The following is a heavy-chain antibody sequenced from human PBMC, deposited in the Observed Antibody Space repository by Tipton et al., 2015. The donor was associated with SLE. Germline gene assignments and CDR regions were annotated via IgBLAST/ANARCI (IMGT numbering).Heavy chain of an antibody. CDR3: ARFPTGAWSDGAFDI. V-gene: IGHV4-59*06. CDR2: VYNSGNT. Sequence: TLSLTCYVTGVSISNYYWSWIRQHPGKGLEWVGYVYNSGNTYYTPSLKSRSTISVDTSKNQFSLKLSSVTAADTAVYYCARFPTGAWSDGAFDIWGQGTMVTVSS. J-gene: IGHJ3*02. D-gene: IGHD1-1*01. CDR1: GVSISNYY.